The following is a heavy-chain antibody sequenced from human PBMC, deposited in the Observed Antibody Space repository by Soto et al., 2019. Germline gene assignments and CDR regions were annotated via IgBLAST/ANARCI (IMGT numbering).Heavy chain of an antibody. Sequence: QPGGSLRLSCAASGFTFSSYAMSWVRQAPGKGLEWVSAISGSGGSTYYADSVKGRFTISRDNSKNTLYLQMNSLRAEDTAVYYCAKTKSRFGDSRYYFDYWGQGTLVTVSS. CDR1: GFTFSSYA. CDR2: ISGSGGST. J-gene: IGHJ4*02. V-gene: IGHV3-23*01. CDR3: AKTKSRFGDSRYYFDY. D-gene: IGHD4-17*01.